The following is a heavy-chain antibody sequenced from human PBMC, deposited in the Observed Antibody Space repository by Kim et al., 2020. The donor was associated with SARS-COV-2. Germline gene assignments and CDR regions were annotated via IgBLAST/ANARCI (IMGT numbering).Heavy chain of an antibody. CDR1: GGSFSGYY. D-gene: IGHD3-10*01. CDR2: INHSGST. Sequence: SETLSLTCAVYGGSFSGYYWSWIRQPPGKGLEWIGEINHSGSTNYNPSLKSRVTISVDTSKNQFSLKLSSVTAADTAVYYCARHRTYYYGSGITLDYWGQGTLVTVSS. J-gene: IGHJ4*02. V-gene: IGHV4-34*01. CDR3: ARHRTYYYGSGITLDY.